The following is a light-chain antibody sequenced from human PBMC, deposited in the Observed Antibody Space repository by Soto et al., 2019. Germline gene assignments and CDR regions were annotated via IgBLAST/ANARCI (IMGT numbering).Light chain of an antibody. V-gene: IGKV3-15*01. CDR3: QQYHNWPIT. CDR2: GTS. J-gene: IGKJ5*01. CDR1: QSVSSN. Sequence: EIVMTQSPATLSVSPGERATLSCRASQSVSSNLAWYQQEPGQTPRLLIYGTSTRASDIPARISGSGSGTDFTLTISSLQSEDFAVYYCQQYHNWPITFGQGTRLEIK.